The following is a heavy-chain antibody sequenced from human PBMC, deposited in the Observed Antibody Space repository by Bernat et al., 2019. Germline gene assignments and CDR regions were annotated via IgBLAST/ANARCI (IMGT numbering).Heavy chain of an antibody. CDR1: GFIFSNYW. D-gene: IGHD2-15*01. CDR2: IKPDGTDK. J-gene: IGHJ5*02. V-gene: IGHV3-7*03. CDR3: ARAVAENWFDP. Sequence: EVQLVESGGGLVQPGGSLRLSCAASGFIFSNYWMSWVRQAPGKGLEWVANIKPDGTDKYYMDSVKGRFTITRDNAKNSVYRQMNSLRADDTAVYYCARAVAENWFDPWGQGTLVTVSS.